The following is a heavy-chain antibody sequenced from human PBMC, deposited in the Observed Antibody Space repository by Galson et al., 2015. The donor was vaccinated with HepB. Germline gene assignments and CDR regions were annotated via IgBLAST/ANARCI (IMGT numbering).Heavy chain of an antibody. CDR2: INPNSGGT. D-gene: IGHD4-23*01. CDR1: GYTFTGYY. CDR3: ARRLRYGGNPFDP. Sequence: SVKVSCKASGYTFTGYYMHWVRQAPGQGLEWMGRINPNSGGTNYAQKFQGRVTMTRDTSISTAYMELSRLRSDDTAVYYCARRLRYGGNPFDPWGQGTLVTVSS. J-gene: IGHJ5*02. V-gene: IGHV1-2*06.